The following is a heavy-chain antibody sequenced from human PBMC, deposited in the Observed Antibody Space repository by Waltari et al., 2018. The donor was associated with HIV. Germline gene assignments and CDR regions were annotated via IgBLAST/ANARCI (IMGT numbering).Heavy chain of an antibody. CDR2: NNRNSGGK. CDR1: GYTFTGYY. CDR3: ARAPLQGGPYAY. J-gene: IGHJ4*02. V-gene: IGHV1-2*02. D-gene: IGHD3-10*01. Sequence: QVQLVQSGAEVKKPGASVKVSCKASGYTFTGYYMQWVRQAPGQGMEWKGGNNRNSGGKTYARKCQGRVTMTRDTSISTAYMELSRLRSEDTAVYYGARAPLQGGPYAYWGQGTLVTVSS.